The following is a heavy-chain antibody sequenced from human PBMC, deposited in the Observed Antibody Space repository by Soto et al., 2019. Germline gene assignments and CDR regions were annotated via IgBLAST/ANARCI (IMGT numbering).Heavy chain of an antibody. J-gene: IGHJ6*03. CDR1: GFTVSSKY. D-gene: IGHD2-15*01. CDR2: IQSGGTT. CDR3: ARDDIRCSGGSCYGVHMAV. Sequence: EVQLVESGGGLVQPGGSLRLSCAASGFTVSSKYMSWVRQAPGKGLEWVSLIQSGGTTYYADSVKGRFTISRDSSKNMLHLQMDSLRAEDTAVYYCARDDIRCSGGSCYGVHMAVVGNGTTVTVSS. V-gene: IGHV3-66*01.